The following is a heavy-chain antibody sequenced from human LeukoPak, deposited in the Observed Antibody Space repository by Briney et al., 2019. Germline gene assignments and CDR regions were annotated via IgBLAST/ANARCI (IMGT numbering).Heavy chain of an antibody. J-gene: IGHJ6*03. CDR3: VREHPDKTYYYYMDV. V-gene: IGHV4-61*02. Sequence: SQTLSLTCTVSGGSITSGSYYWSWVRQPAGKGLEWIGRIYFSGSTTYNPSLESRVTMSVDTSKNQISLRLDSATAADTAVYYCVREHPDKTYYYYMDVWGNGTAVTVSS. CDR2: IYFSGST. CDR1: GGSITSGSYY.